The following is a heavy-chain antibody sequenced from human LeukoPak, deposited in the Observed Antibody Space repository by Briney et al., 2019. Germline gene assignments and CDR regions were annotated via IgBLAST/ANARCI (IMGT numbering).Heavy chain of an antibody. CDR2: IYYSGNT. CDR1: GXSISSTTDY. CDR3: ARHPKGYFSRFDP. D-gene: IGHD2-15*01. J-gene: IGHJ5*02. V-gene: IGHV4-39*01. Sequence: SETLSLTCTVSGXSISSTTDYWGWIRQPPGKGLEWIGSIYYSGNTDYNPSLKSRVTISVDTSKNQFSLKLNSVTAADTAVYYCARHPKGYFSRFDPWGQGTLVTVSS.